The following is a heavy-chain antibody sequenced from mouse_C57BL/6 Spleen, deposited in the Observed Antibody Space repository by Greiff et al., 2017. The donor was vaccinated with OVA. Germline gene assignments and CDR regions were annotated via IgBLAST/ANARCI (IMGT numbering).Heavy chain of an antibody. D-gene: IGHD2-4*01. V-gene: IGHV1-59*01. CDR1: GYTFTSYW. CDR2: IDPSDSYT. CDR3: ARSPIYYDYVYAMDY. Sequence: VQLQQPGAELVRPGTSVKLSCKASGYTFTSYWMQWVKKRPGQGLEWMGVIDPSDSYTNYNQKFKGKATLTVDTSSSTAYMQLSSLTSEDSAVYYCARSPIYYDYVYAMDYWGQGTSVTVSS. J-gene: IGHJ4*01.